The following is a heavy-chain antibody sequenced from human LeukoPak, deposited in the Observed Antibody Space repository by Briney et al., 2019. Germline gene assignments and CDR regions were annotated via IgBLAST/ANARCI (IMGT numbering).Heavy chain of an antibody. V-gene: IGHV3-53*01. CDR2: IYSGGST. J-gene: IGHJ6*02. CDR1: GFTVSSNY. Sequence: GGSLRLSCAASGFTVSSNYMSWVRQAPGKGLEWVSVIYSGGSTYYADSVKGRFTISRDNSKNALYLQMNSLRAEDTAVYYCAKDHRDSGNYYYYYGLDVWGQGTMVTV. CDR3: AKDHRDSGNYYYYYGLDV. D-gene: IGHD1-26*01.